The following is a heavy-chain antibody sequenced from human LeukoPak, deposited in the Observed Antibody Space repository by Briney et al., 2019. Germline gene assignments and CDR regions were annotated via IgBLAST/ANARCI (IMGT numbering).Heavy chain of an antibody. J-gene: IGHJ4*02. CDR2: INHSGST. D-gene: IGHD5-18*01. V-gene: IGHV4-34*01. CDR3: ARGSTASDY. CDR1: GGSFSGYY. Sequence: SETLSLTCAVYGGSFSGYYWSWIRQPPGKGLEWIGEINHSGSTNYNPSLKSRVTISVDTSKNQFSLKLSSVTAADTAVYYCARGSTASDYWAREPWSPSPQ.